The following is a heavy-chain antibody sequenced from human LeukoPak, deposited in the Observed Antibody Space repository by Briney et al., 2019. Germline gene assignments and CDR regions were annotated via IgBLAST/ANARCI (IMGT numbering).Heavy chain of an antibody. J-gene: IGHJ4*02. CDR3: AIEYGSGSTYAGEY. CDR1: GFTFSSYS. V-gene: IGHV3-21*04. CDR2: ISSSSSYI. Sequence: GGSLRLSCAASGFTFSSYSMNWVRQAPGKGLEWVSSISSSSSYIYYAGSVKGRFTISRDNAKNSLYLQMNSLRAEDTALYYCAIEYGSGSTYAGEYWGQGTLVTVSS. D-gene: IGHD3-10*01.